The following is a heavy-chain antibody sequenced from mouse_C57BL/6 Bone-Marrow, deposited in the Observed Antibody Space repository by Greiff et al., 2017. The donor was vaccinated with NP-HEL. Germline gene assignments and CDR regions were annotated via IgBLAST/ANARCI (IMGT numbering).Heavy chain of an antibody. J-gene: IGHJ4*01. Sequence: QVQLKESGPGLVQPSQRLSITCTVPGFSLTSHGVHWVRQSPGKGLEWLGVILSGGSTDSNAAFVFRLRLSEDNSKSQVFFKMNSLQDDDTAIYYCARRSGYVAMDYWGQGTAVTVSS. D-gene: IGHD2-2*01. CDR1: GFSLTSHG. V-gene: IGHV2-2*01. CDR2: ILSGGST. CDR3: ARRSGYVAMDY.